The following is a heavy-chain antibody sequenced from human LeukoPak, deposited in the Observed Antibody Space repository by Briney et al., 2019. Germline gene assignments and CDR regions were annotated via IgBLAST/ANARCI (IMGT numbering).Heavy chain of an antibody. Sequence: GGSLRLSCVGSGFIFSSYSMNWVRQAPGKGLEWVSVIYSGGSTYYADSVKVRFTISRDNSKNTLYLQMNSLRAEDTAVYYCARMRRELLDYWGQGTLVTVSS. J-gene: IGHJ4*02. V-gene: IGHV3-53*01. CDR1: GFIFSSYS. D-gene: IGHD1-26*01. CDR2: IYSGGST. CDR3: ARMRRELLDY.